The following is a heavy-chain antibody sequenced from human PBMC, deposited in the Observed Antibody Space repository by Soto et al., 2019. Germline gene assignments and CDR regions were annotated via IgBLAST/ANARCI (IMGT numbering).Heavy chain of an antibody. CDR1: GYTFTSHG. D-gene: IGHD1-1*01. CDR2: VSAYNGNT. CDR3: ARAGGTQLFDY. J-gene: IGHJ4*02. Sequence: ASVKVSCKASGYTFTSHGISWVRQAPGEGLEWMGWVSAYNGNTKYAQNVQGRVTMTTDRSTTTAYMELRSLRSDDTAVYYCARAGGTQLFDYWGQGTLVTVSS. V-gene: IGHV1-18*04.